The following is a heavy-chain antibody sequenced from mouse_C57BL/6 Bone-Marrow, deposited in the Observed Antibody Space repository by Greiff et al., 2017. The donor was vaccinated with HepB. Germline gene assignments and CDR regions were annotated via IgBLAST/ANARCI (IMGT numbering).Heavy chain of an antibody. CDR1: GYTFTDYY. V-gene: IGHV1-19*01. CDR3: ARRGYSGSSHYWYFDV. D-gene: IGHD1-1*01. CDR2: INPYNGGT. Sequence: EVQLQQSGPVLVKPGASVKMSCKASGYTFTDYYMNWVKQSHGKSLEWIGVINPYNGGTSYNQKFKGKATLTVDKSSSTAYMELNSLTSEDSAVYYCARRGYSGSSHYWYFDVWGTGTTVTVSS. J-gene: IGHJ1*03.